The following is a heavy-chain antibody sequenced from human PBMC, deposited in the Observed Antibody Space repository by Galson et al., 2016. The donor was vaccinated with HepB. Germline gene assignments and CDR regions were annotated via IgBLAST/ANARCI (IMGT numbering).Heavy chain of an antibody. CDR1: GFSFNTYS. V-gene: IGHV3-30*04. CDR2: ITSAGDKQ. CDR3: ARDAMGRGSGSYSAFDY. Sequence: SLRLSCAASGFSFNTYSMHWVRQAPGKGLEWVAAITSAGDKQYYTDSERGRFTISRDNSNNMMYLQMNSLRPEDTSVYYCARDAMGRGSGSYSAFDYWGQGTLVAVSS. D-gene: IGHD1-26*01. J-gene: IGHJ4*02.